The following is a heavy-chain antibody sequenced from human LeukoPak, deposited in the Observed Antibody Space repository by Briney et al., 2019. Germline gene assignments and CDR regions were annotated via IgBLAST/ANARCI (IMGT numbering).Heavy chain of an antibody. CDR2: IYTSGST. J-gene: IGHJ6*03. Sequence: SETLSLTCTVSGGSISSYYWSWIRQPPGKGLEWIGYIYTSGSTNYNPSLKSRVTISVDTSKNQFSLKLSSVTAADTAVYYCARLSTPHYDFWSGYYNSYYYYMDVWGEGTTVTVSS. CDR3: ARLSTPHYDFWSGYYNSYYYYMDV. CDR1: GGSISSYY. D-gene: IGHD3-3*01. V-gene: IGHV4-4*09.